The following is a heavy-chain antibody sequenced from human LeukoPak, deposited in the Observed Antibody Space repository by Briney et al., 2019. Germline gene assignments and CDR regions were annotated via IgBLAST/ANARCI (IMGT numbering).Heavy chain of an antibody. J-gene: IGHJ4*02. Sequence: GGSLRLSCAASGFTFSSYAMSWVRQAPGKGLEWVSAISGSGGSTYYADSVKGRFTISRDNSKNTLYLQMNSLRAEDTAVCYCAKTAHYDSSGYSDYWGQGTLVTVSS. CDR2: ISGSGGST. CDR1: GFTFSSYA. CDR3: AKTAHYDSSGYSDY. D-gene: IGHD3-22*01. V-gene: IGHV3-23*01.